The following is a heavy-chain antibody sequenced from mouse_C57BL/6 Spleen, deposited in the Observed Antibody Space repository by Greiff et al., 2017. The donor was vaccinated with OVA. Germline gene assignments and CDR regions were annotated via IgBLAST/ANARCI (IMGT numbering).Heavy chain of an antibody. CDR2: IHPSDSDT. D-gene: IGHD4-1*01. CDR1: GYTFTSYW. V-gene: IGHV1-74*01. Sequence: QVQLKQPGAELVKPGASVKVSCKASGYTFTSYWMHWVKQRPGQGLEWIGRIHPSDSDTNYNQKFKGKATLTVDKSSSTAYMQLSSLTSEDSAVYYCAIYWDTGFYAMDYWGQGTSVTVSS. CDR3: AIYWDTGFYAMDY. J-gene: IGHJ4*01.